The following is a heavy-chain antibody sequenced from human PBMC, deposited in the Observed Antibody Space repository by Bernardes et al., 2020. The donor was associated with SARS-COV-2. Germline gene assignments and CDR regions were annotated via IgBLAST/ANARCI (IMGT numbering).Heavy chain of an antibody. CDR2: INTDGSTT. V-gene: IGHV3-74*01. CDR1: GFIFSSYW. J-gene: IGHJ4*02. Sequence: GGSLRLSCAPSGFIFSSYWMHWVRQAPGKGLVWVSRINTDGSTTNYADSVKGRFTISRDNAKNTLYLEMKSLRVEDTAVYYCTRDIGGAASYWGQGTLVTVSS. CDR3: TRDIGGAASY. D-gene: IGHD1-26*01.